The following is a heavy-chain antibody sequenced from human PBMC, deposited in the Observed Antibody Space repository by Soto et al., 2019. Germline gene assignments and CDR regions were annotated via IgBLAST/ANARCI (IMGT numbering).Heavy chain of an antibody. J-gene: IGHJ4*02. Sequence: SETLSLTCTVSGGSISSYYWSWIRQPPGKGLEWIGYIYYSGSTNYNPSLKSRVTISVDTSKNQFPLKLSSVTAADKAVYYCARDPNWGFDYWGQGTLVTVSS. CDR1: GGSISSYY. V-gene: IGHV4-59*01. CDR3: ARDPNWGFDY. CDR2: IYYSGST. D-gene: IGHD3-16*01.